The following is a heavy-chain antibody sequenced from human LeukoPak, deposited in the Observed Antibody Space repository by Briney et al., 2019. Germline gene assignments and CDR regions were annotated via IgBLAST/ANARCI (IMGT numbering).Heavy chain of an antibody. J-gene: IGHJ4*02. V-gene: IGHV1-69*06. D-gene: IGHD3-22*01. Sequence: ASVKVSCKASGGTVSSYAISWVRQAPGQGLEWMGGIIPIFGTANYAQKFQGRVTITADKSTSTAYMELSSLRSEDTAVYYCARMGPWYYDSSDRRYFDYWGQGTLVTVSS. CDR3: ARMGPWYYDSSDRRYFDY. CDR1: GGTVSSYA. CDR2: IIPIFGTA.